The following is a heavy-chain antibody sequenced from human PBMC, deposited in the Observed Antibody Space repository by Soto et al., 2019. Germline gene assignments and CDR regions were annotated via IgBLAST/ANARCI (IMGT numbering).Heavy chain of an antibody. D-gene: IGHD4-17*01. V-gene: IGHV5-51*01. CDR2: IYHGDSDS. Sequence: PGESLKISCEGFGYNFATYWIAWVRQMPGKGLEYMGIIYHGDSDSRYSPSFQGQVTFSADKSISTAYMQWSSLKASDTAMYYCARHGFYGDYASNYFDPWGQGTLVTVSS. CDR1: GYNFATYW. CDR3: ARHGFYGDYASNYFDP. J-gene: IGHJ5*02.